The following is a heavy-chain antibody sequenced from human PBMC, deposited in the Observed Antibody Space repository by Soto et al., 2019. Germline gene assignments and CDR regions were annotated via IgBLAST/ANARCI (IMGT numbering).Heavy chain of an antibody. Sequence: EVQLVESGGGVVQPGGSLRLSCAASGFTFIGYWMHWVRQGPGKGLVWVARINNDGIDTTYADSVKGRFTISRDNTQNMVYLEMSSLRADDTAVYYCARDGSMGRERWFDSWGQGTLVTVSS. D-gene: IGHD1-26*01. J-gene: IGHJ5*01. CDR1: GFTFIGYW. CDR2: INNDGIDT. V-gene: IGHV3-74*03. CDR3: ARDGSMGRERWFDS.